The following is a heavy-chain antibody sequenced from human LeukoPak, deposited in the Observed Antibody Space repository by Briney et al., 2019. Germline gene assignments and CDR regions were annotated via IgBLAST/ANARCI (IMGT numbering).Heavy chain of an antibody. CDR2: INPNSGGT. CDR3: ARGDEDGWGDIFDY. D-gene: IGHD3-10*01. V-gene: IGHV1-2*02. Sequence: ASVKVSCKASGYTFTGYYMHWVRQAPGQGLEWMGWINPNSGGTNYAQKFQGRVTMTRDTSISTAYMELSRLRSDDTAVYYCARGDEDGWGDIFDYWGQETRVTVSS. J-gene: IGHJ4*02. CDR1: GYTFTGYY.